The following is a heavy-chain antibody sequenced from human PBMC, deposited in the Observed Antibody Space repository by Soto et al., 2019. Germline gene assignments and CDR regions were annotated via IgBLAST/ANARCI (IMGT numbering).Heavy chain of an antibody. J-gene: IGHJ6*03. CDR2: ISGSGGSK. Sequence: EVQLLESGGGLVQPGGSLRLSCAASGFTFSSYAMSWVRQAPGKGLEWVAAISGSGGSKYYADSVKGRFTISRDNSKNTLYLQMNSLRAEHTAGYYCAKGATVTYHYYYYYMDVWGKGTTVTVSS. CDR3: AKGATVTYHYYYYYMDV. CDR1: GFTFSSYA. V-gene: IGHV3-23*01. D-gene: IGHD4-17*01.